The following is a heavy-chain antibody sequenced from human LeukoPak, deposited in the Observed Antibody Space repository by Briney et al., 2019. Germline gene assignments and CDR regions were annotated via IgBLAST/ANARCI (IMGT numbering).Heavy chain of an antibody. D-gene: IGHD6-13*01. V-gene: IGHV4-59*12. Sequence: SETLSLTCTVSGGSISSYYWSWIRQPPGKGLEWIGYIYYSGSTNYNPSLKSRVTISVDTSKNQFSLKLSSVTAADTAVYYCAKDPLSSAAGKGNWFDPWGQGTLVTVSS. CDR1: GGSISSYY. CDR3: AKDPLSSAAGKGNWFDP. J-gene: IGHJ5*02. CDR2: IYYSGST.